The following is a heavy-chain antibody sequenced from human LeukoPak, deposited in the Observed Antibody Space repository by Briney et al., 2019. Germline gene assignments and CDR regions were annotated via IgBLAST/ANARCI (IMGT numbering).Heavy chain of an antibody. CDR3: ARGVAGPGDDY. CDR1: GFTFSSYA. Sequence: GRSLRLSCAASGFTFSSYAMHWVRQAPGKGLEWVAVISYDGSNKYYADSVKGRFTISRDNAKNSLYLQMNSLRAEDTAVYYCARGVAGPGDDYWGQGTLVTVSS. J-gene: IGHJ4*02. D-gene: IGHD3-16*01. CDR2: ISYDGSNK. V-gene: IGHV3-30-3*01.